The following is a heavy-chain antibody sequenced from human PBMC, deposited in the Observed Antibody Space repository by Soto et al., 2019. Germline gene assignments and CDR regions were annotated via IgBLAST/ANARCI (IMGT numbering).Heavy chain of an antibody. CDR3: VKGTGMSPHHRPFFDF. Sequence: SLRLSCAASGFTFSYYAMSWVRQAPGKGLEWVSGISGSGGSTYYGDSVKGRFTISRDNSKNTLYLQADSLRAEDTALYFCVKGTGMSPHHRPFFDFWGQGALVTVSS. V-gene: IGHV3-23*01. CDR2: ISGSGGST. CDR1: GFTFSYYA. J-gene: IGHJ4*02. D-gene: IGHD1-1*01.